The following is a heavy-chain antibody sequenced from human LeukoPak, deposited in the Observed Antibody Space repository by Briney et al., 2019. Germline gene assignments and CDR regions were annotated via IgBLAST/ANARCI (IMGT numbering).Heavy chain of an antibody. CDR1: GFTFSSYA. J-gene: IGHJ4*02. CDR2: ISGSGGST. CDR3: AKTKSSRWVFDY. Sequence: PGGSLRLSCAASGFTFSSYAMRWVRQAPGKGTEWVSAISGSGGSTYYADSGKGRFTISRHNSKNTLYRQMNSLRAEDTAVYYCAKTKSSRWVFDYWGQGTLVTVSS. V-gene: IGHV3-23*01. D-gene: IGHD6-13*01.